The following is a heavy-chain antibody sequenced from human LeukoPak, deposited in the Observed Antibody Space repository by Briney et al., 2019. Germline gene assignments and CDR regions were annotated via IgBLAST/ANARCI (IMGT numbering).Heavy chain of an antibody. CDR3: ASDLKRGIFLWFGELLYPPSYGMDV. D-gene: IGHD3-10*01. V-gene: IGHV3-30-3*01. J-gene: IGHJ6*02. Sequence: GGSLRLSCAASGFTFSSYAMHWVRQAPGKGLEWVAVISYDGSNKYYADSVKGRFTISRDNSKNTLTLQMNSLRAEDTDVYYCASDLKRGIFLWFGELLYPPSYGMDVWGQGTTVTVSS. CDR1: GFTFSSYA. CDR2: ISYDGSNK.